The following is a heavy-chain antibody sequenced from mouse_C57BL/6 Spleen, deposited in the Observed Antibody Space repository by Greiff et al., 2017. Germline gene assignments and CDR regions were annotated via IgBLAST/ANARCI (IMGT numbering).Heavy chain of an antibody. CDR2: IYPGDGDT. CDR3: DRLGRYGNYWYFDV. CDR1: GYAFSSSW. Sequence: QVQLQQSGPELVKPGASVKISCKASGYAFSSSWMNWVKQRPGKGLEWIGRIYPGDGDTNYNGKFKGKAKLTADKSSSTAYMQISRLTSEDSAVYVCDRLGRYGNYWYFDVWGTGTPVTVSS. D-gene: IGHD1-1*01. J-gene: IGHJ1*03. V-gene: IGHV1-82*01.